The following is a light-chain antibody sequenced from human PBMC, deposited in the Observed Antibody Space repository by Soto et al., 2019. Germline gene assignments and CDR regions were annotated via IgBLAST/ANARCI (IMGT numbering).Light chain of an antibody. V-gene: IGKV1-39*01. CDR1: QSIEKY. CDR2: AAS. Sequence: DFQMTQSPSSLSPSVGDRVTITCRASQSIEKYLNWYQQKPGKAPRLLMSAASDLQSGVSSRFSGSGSGTEFSLTISNVQPEDFATYYCQQTYSSLQHFGQGTRLEIK. CDR3: QQTYSSLQH. J-gene: IGKJ5*01.